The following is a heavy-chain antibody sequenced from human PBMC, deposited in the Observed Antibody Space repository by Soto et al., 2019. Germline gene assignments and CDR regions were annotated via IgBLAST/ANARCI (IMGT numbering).Heavy chain of an antibody. CDR3: ARSRYYGSGAYTPDDN. Sequence: QVQLVQSGAEVKKPGASVKISCKASGYTFTSFYMNWVRQAPGQGLEWMGMINPSGGSTSYTQKFQGRATMTRDTSTNTIYLELRSLSSDDTAAYYCARSRYYGSGAYTPDDNWGQGTLVIVPS. J-gene: IGHJ4*02. CDR2: INPSGGST. V-gene: IGHV1-46*03. CDR1: GYTFTSFY. D-gene: IGHD3-10*01.